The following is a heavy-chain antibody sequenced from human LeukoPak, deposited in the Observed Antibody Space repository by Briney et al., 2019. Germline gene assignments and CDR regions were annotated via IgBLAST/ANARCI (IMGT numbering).Heavy chain of an antibody. Sequence: GGSLRLSCAASGLTFSSYAMHWVRQAPGKGLEWVAVISYDGSNKYYADSVKGRFTISRDNSKNTLYLQMNSLGAEDTAVYYCARETWFDPWGQGTLVTVSS. J-gene: IGHJ5*02. V-gene: IGHV3-30*04. CDR3: ARETWFDP. CDR1: GLTFSSYA. CDR2: ISYDGSNK.